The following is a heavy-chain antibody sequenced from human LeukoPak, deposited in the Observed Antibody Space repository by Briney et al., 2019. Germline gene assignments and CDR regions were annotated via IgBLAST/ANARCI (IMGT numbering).Heavy chain of an antibody. CDR2: IYTSGST. D-gene: IGHD3-3*01. V-gene: IGHV4-4*09. CDR3: AKQAGRVRIFGVVKDWFDP. J-gene: IGHJ5*02. Sequence: SETLSLTCTVSSGSISSYYWSWIRQPPGKGLEWIGYIYTSGSTKYNPSLKSRVTISGDTSKNQFSLKLSSVTAADTAVYYCAKQAGRVRIFGVVKDWFDPWGQGTLVTVSS. CDR1: SGSISSYY.